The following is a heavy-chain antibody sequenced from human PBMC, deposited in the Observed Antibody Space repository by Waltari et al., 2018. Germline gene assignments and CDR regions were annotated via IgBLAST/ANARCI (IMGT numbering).Heavy chain of an antibody. CDR1: GFTCSGFV. CDR2: ISSGGSNI. CDR3: TRERSVTGKGNLDY. J-gene: IGHJ4*02. D-gene: IGHD3-10*01. V-gene: IGHV3-48*03. Sequence: EVQLVESGGGLVQTGGSLRRVCPASGFTCSGFVMNWVRQAPGEGLEWVSYISSGGSNIFYAESVKGRFTISRDNAKNSLYLQMNSLRVEDTTVYYCTRERSVTGKGNLDYWGQGTLVTVSS.